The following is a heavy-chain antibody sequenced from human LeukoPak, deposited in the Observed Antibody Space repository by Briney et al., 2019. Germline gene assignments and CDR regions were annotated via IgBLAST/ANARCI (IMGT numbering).Heavy chain of an antibody. D-gene: IGHD3-9*01. J-gene: IGHJ4*02. CDR2: IYTSGST. CDR3: ARHVWLQPFDY. V-gene: IGHV4-4*07. CDR1: GGSISNYY. Sequence: PSETLSLTCSVSGGSISNYYWSWIRQPAGKGLEWIGRIYTSGSTKYNPSLKSRVTISVDTSKNQFSLKLSSVTAADTAVYYCARHVWLQPFDYWGQGTLVTVSS.